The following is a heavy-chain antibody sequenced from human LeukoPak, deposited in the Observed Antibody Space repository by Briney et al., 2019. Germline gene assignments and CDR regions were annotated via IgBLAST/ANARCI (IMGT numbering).Heavy chain of an antibody. D-gene: IGHD5-24*01. CDR2: IYYSGNT. V-gene: IGHV4-31*03. CDR3: ARLRSQFAWFDP. J-gene: IGHJ5*02. CDR1: GGSISSDNYF. Sequence: PSETLSLTCTVSGGSISSDNYFWSWIRQHPGQGLEWIGYIYYSGNTYYNPSLKSRVTMSVDTSKSQFSLKLSSVTAADTAVYYCARLRSQFAWFDPWGQGTLVTVSS.